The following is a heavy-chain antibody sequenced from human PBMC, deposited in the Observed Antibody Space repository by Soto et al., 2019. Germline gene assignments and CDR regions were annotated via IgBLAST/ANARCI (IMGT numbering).Heavy chain of an antibody. CDR2: ISNDENIK. V-gene: IGHV3-33*01. J-gene: IGHJ4*02. D-gene: IGHD6-6*01. CDR3: ARGLRSVLDY. Sequence: LRLSCVASGFTFRNFGMHWVRQAPGKGLEWVAVISNDENIKQYADSVRGRFAIARDNSKNTLYLQVTSLRAEDTAIYYCARGLRSVLDYWGQGALVTVSS. CDR1: GFTFRNFG.